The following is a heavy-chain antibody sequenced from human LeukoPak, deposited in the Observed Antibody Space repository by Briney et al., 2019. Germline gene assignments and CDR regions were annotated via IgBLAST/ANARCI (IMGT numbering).Heavy chain of an antibody. Sequence: GGSLRLSCAASGFTFSAFWMHWVRQVPGKGLVWISRTNGDGSDTTYADSVKGRFTISRDNAKNRLYLQMNSLRAEDTAVYFCARMYTGAWFDYWGQGALVTVSS. J-gene: IGHJ4*02. CDR3: ARMYTGAWFDY. D-gene: IGHD1-14*01. CDR2: TNGDGSDT. V-gene: IGHV3-74*01. CDR1: GFTFSAFW.